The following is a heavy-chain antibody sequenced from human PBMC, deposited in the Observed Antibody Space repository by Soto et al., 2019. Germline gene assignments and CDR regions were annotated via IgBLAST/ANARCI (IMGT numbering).Heavy chain of an antibody. CDR2: ISTSGGGT. CDR1: GFTFSNYA. Sequence: GGSLRLSCSASGFTFSNYAMHWVRQDPGKGLEYVSAISTSGGGTYYADSVKGRFTVSRDNFKNTLSLQMTSLRPDYTAMYYCVKARLVRCFEYWRQGTVVTVAS. D-gene: IGHD1-26*01. V-gene: IGHV3-64D*06. J-gene: IGHJ4*02. CDR3: VKARLVRCFEY.